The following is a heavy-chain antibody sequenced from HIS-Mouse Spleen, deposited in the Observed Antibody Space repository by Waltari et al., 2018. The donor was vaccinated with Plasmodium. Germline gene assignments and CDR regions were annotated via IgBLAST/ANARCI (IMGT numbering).Heavy chain of an antibody. CDR2: ISYDGSNK. V-gene: IGHV3-30*18. J-gene: IGHJ3*02. D-gene: IGHD3-16*01. CDR3: AKDEGGLDAFDI. Sequence: QVQLVESGGGVVQPGRSLRLYCAACGFTFRGYGMHWVRQAPGKGLEWVAVISYDGSNKYYADSVKGRFTISRDNSKNTLYLQMNSLRAEDTAVYYCAKDEGGLDAFDIWGQGTMVTVSS. CDR1: GFTFRGYG.